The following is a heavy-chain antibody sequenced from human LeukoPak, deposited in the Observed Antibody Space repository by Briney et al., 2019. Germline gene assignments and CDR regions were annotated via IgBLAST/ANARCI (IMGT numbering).Heavy chain of an antibody. CDR3: ARSLSHYNYYYMDV. Sequence: SETLSLTCTVFGGSISSHYWSWIRQPPGKGLEWIGYIYYSGSTNFNPSLKSRVTISVDTSKNQFSLKLSSVTAADTAVYYCARSLSHYNYYYMDVWGKGTTVTVSS. CDR1: GGSISSHY. J-gene: IGHJ6*03. CDR2: IYYSGST. V-gene: IGHV4-59*11.